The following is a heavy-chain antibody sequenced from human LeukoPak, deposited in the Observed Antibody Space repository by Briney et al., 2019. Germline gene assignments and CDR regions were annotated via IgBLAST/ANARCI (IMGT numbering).Heavy chain of an antibody. CDR1: GYTFTSYD. CDR2: MNPNSGNT. Sequence: GASVKVSCKASGYTFTSYDINWVRQATGQGLEWMGWMNPNSGNTGYAQKFQGRVSMTRDTSTSTAYMELSSLTSEDTAVYYCARGGGSSWTQRGYFQYWGQGTLVTVSS. V-gene: IGHV1-8*02. J-gene: IGHJ1*01. CDR3: ARGGGSSWTQRGYFQY. D-gene: IGHD6-13*01.